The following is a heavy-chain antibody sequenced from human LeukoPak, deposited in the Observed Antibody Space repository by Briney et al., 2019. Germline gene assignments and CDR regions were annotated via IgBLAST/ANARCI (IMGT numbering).Heavy chain of an antibody. J-gene: IGHJ5*02. V-gene: IGHV1-69*04. CDR2: IIPILGIA. D-gene: IGHD2-2*02. CDR1: GGTFSSYA. Sequence: SVKVSCKASGGTFSSYAISWVRQAPGQGLEWMGRIIPILGIANYAQKFQGRVTITADKSTSTAYMELSSLRSEDTAVYYCARSGDIVVVPAAIVYWFDPWGQGTLVTVSS. CDR3: ARSGDIVVVPAAIVYWFDP.